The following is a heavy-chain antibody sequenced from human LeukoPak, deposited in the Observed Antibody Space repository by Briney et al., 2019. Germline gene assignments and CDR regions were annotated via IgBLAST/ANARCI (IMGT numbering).Heavy chain of an antibody. Sequence: SQTLSLTCAVSGGXIISGGYYWSWIRQHPGMGLEWIGYIYYSGSTYYNPSLKSRVTISVDTSKNQFSLKLSSVTAADTAVCYCAREGRYYDSSGYYLYSFDYWGQGTLVTVSS. D-gene: IGHD3-22*01. CDR1: GGXIISGGYY. V-gene: IGHV4-31*11. CDR2: IYYSGST. CDR3: AREGRYYDSSGYYLYSFDY. J-gene: IGHJ4*02.